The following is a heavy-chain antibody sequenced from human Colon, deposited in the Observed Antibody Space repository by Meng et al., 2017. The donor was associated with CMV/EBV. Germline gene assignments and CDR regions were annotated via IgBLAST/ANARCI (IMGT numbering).Heavy chain of an antibody. Sequence: GESLKISCAASGFTFNTYAMSWVRQAPGKGLEWVSGISADGGRTYYIDSVKRRFTISKNNFKNLMHLQMNRQRVEDTATYYCAKEFVHDSWGQGTEVTVSS. CDR1: GFTFNTYA. V-gene: IGHV3-23*01. J-gene: IGHJ4*02. CDR2: ISADGGRT. CDR3: AKEFVHDS.